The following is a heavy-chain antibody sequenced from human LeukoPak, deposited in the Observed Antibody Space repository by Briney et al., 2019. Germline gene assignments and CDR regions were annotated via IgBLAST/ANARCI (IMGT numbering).Heavy chain of an antibody. Sequence: GASVKVSCKASGYAFIRYPIIWVRQAPGQGLEWMGWISTYNGDTTYAQKSQDRVSMTTDTSTGTASMELRSLRSDDTAVYYCARERDTVLAPYFDYWGQGTLVTVSP. J-gene: IGHJ4*02. D-gene: IGHD3-3*01. CDR1: GYAFIRYP. CDR2: ISTYNGDT. CDR3: ARERDTVLAPYFDY. V-gene: IGHV1-18*01.